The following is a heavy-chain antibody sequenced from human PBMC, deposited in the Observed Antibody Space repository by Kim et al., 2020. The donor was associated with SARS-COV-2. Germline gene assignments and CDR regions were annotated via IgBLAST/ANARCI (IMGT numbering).Heavy chain of an antibody. CDR2: IMWNSDGI. J-gene: IGHJ6*02. CDR3: TKDVLAAGADV. V-gene: IGHV3-9*01. Sequence: GGSLRLSCIASGFTFNDHAMHWVRQAPGKGLEWVSGIMWNSDGIGYADSVKGRFTTSIDNAKNSLYLQMNSLRPEDTALYYCTKDVLAAGADVWGEGTALIVS. CDR1: GFTFNDHA. D-gene: IGHD3-3*02.